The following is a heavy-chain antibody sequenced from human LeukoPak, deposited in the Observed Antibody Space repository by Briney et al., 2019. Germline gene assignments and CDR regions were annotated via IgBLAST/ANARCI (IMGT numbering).Heavy chain of an antibody. CDR1: GYTFTSYY. CDR2: INPSGGST. V-gene: IGHV1-46*01. Sequence: GASVKVSCKASGYTFTSYYMHWVRQAPGQGLEWMGIINPSGGSTSYAQKFQGRVTMTRDTSATTVYMELSSLRSEDTAMYYCARVPETTLIIVAPGAFDIWGQGTMVTVSS. CDR3: ARVPETTLIIVAPGAFDI. D-gene: IGHD3-22*01. J-gene: IGHJ3*02.